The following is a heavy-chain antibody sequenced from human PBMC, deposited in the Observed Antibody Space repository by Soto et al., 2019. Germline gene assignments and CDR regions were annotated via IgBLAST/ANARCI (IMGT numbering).Heavy chain of an antibody. CDR2: ISNDGSNK. CDR3: AKEWVYDSSGWSFDY. J-gene: IGHJ4*02. D-gene: IGHD3-22*01. V-gene: IGHV3-30*18. Sequence: QVQLVESGGGVVQPGRSLRLSCAASGFTFSSHGMHWVRQAPGKGLEWVAVISNDGSNKYYADSVKGRFTISRDNSKNTLYLQMNCLRAEDTAVYYCAKEWVYDSSGWSFDYWGQGTLVTVSS. CDR1: GFTFSSHG.